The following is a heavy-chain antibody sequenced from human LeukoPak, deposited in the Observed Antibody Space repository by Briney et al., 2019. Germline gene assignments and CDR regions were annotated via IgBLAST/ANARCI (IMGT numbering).Heavy chain of an antibody. CDR3: AKSPIFGVVIISGYFDY. CDR2: ISGSGGST. Sequence: GGSLRLSCAASGFTFSSYAMSWDRQAPGKGLEWVSAISGSGGSTYYADSVKGRFTISRDNSKNTLYLQMNSLRAEDTAVYYCAKSPIFGVVIISGYFDYWGQGTLVTVSS. J-gene: IGHJ4*02. CDR1: GFTFSSYA. V-gene: IGHV3-23*01. D-gene: IGHD3-3*01.